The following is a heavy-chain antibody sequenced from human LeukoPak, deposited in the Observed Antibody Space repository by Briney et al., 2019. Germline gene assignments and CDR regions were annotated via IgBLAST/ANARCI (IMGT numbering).Heavy chain of an antibody. J-gene: IGHJ4*02. CDR3: TSTLGY. V-gene: IGHV3-15*01. Sequence: GWSLRLSCAASGCTFSNAWLSWVGLAPGKGLEWVGRITSKIDGGTTDYAAPVKGRFTISRDDSKDTLYLQMNSLKTEDTAVYYCTSTLGYWGQGTVVTVS. CDR1: GCTFSNAW. CDR2: ITSKIDGGTT.